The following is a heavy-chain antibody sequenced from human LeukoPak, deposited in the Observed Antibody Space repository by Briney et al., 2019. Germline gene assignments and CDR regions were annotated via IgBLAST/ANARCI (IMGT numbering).Heavy chain of an antibody. Sequence: GGSLRLSCAVSGFTFTDYWMNWVRQAPGKGLEWVASIRQDGGEKYYVDSVKGRFTISRDNAKNSLYLQMNSLRAEDTAVYYCAREGADGALFDYWGQGTLVTVSS. CDR3: AREGADGALFDY. CDR2: IRQDGGEK. CDR1: GFTFTDYW. J-gene: IGHJ4*02. V-gene: IGHV3-7*01. D-gene: IGHD3-10*01.